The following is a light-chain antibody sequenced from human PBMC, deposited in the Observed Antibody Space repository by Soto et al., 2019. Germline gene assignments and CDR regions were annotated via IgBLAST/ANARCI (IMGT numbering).Light chain of an antibody. V-gene: IGKV1-39*01. CDR3: QQNYNSPYT. CDR1: QNINIY. CDR2: AAS. J-gene: IGKJ2*01. Sequence: DIQTTQSPSSLSASVGDRVTITCRTSQNINIYLNWYQHKRGQVPKLLIYAASTLQSGVPSRFTDSGSGTDFTLTISSLQPEDFATYDCQQNYNSPYTFGRGTNRDIK.